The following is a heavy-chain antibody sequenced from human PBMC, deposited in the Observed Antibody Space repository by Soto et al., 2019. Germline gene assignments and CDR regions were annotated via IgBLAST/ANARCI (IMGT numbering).Heavy chain of an antibody. CDR2: ITPIFGTA. Sequence: QVQLVQSGAEVKKPGSSVKVSCKASGGTFSSYAISWVRQAPGQGLEWMGGITPIFGTANYAQKFQGRVTITADESTSTAYMELSSLRSEDTAVYYCARDRVDTAMVQPSDYWGQGTLVTVSS. D-gene: IGHD5-18*01. V-gene: IGHV1-69*01. CDR1: GGTFSSYA. J-gene: IGHJ4*02. CDR3: ARDRVDTAMVQPSDY.